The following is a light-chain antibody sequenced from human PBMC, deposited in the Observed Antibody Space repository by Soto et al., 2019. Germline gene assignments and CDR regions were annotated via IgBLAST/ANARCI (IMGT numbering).Light chain of an antibody. CDR2: DAS. V-gene: IGKV3-20*01. Sequence: VFTPSPGPLALSSGERATPPFRCSQSVSNNYLAWYQQKPGQAPRLLIYDASSRATGIPDRFSGSGSGTDFTLTISRLEPEDFAVYYCQQYGDSPWTFGQGTKVDIK. CDR1: QSVSNNY. CDR3: QQYGDSPWT. J-gene: IGKJ1*01.